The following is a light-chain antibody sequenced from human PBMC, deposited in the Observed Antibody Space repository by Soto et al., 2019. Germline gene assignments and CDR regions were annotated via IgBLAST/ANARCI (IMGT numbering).Light chain of an antibody. J-gene: IGKJ2*01. CDR1: QSVSIY. CDR2: DAS. V-gene: IGKV3-11*01. CDR3: QQRSDWPPGYT. Sequence: EIVLTQSPATLSLSPGERATLSCRASQSVSIYLAWYQHKPGLAPRLLIYDASNRATGIPARFSGSGSGTDFTLTISSLESEDFAVYYGQQRSDWPPGYTFGQGTKREIK.